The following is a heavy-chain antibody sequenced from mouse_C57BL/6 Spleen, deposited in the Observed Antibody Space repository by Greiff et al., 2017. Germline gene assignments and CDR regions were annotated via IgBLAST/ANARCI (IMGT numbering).Heavy chain of an antibody. CDR2: IYPGSGST. CDR1: GYTFTSYW. D-gene: IGHD1-1*01. CDR3: ARRRYGSSYFDY. Sequence: QVQLKESGAELVKPGASVKMSCKASGYTFTSYWITWVKQRPGQGLEWIGDIYPGSGSTNYNEKFKSKATLTVDTSSSTAYMQLSSLTAEDSAVYYCARRRYGSSYFDYWGQGTPLTVSS. J-gene: IGHJ2*01. V-gene: IGHV1-55*01.